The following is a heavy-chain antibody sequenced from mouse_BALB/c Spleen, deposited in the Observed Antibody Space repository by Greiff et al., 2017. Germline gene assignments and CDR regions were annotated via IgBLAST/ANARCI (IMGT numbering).Heavy chain of an antibody. CDR3: ARETTATGAWFAY. Sequence: QVQLKQSGPELVKPGASVRISCKASGYTFTSYYIHWVKQRPGQGLEWIGWIYPGNVNTKYNEKFKGKATLTADKSSSTAYMQLSSLTSEDSAVYFCARETTATGAWFAYWGQGTLVTVSA. CDR2: IYPGNVNT. V-gene: IGHV1S56*01. J-gene: IGHJ3*01. CDR1: GYTFTSYY. D-gene: IGHD1-2*01.